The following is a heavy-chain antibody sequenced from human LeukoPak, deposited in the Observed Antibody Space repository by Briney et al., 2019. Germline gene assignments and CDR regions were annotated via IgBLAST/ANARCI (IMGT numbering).Heavy chain of an antibody. Sequence: GGSLRLSCAASGFTVSSNYMSWVRQAPGEGLEWVSVIYSGGSTYYADSVKGRFTISRDNAKNSLYLQMNSLRAEDTAVYYCAGLGITMIGGVWGKGTTVTISS. D-gene: IGHD3-10*02. V-gene: IGHV3-53*01. CDR3: AGLGITMIGGV. J-gene: IGHJ6*04. CDR2: IYSGGST. CDR1: GFTVSSNY.